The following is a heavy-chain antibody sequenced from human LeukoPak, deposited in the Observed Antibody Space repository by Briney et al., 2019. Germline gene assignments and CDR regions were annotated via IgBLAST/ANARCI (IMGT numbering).Heavy chain of an antibody. V-gene: IGHV4-34*01. Sequence: SETLSLTCAVYGGSFSGYYWSWIRQPPGKGLEWIGETNHSGSTNYNPSLKSRVTISVDTSKNQFSLKLSSVTAAHTAVYYCATIYGSGSRARFDPWGQGTLVTVSS. CDR2: TNHSGST. D-gene: IGHD3-10*01. CDR3: ATIYGSGSRARFDP. CDR1: GGSFSGYY. J-gene: IGHJ5*02.